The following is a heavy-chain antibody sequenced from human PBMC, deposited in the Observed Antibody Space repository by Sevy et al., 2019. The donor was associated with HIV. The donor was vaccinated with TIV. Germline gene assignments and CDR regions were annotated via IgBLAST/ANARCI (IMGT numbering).Heavy chain of an antibody. CDR3: VRDAPPPIWSGYSPSYYCYMDV. CDR2: IYYSGRT. V-gene: IGHV4-59*01. Sequence: SETLSLTCTVSGGSISSYYWSWIRQPPGKGLEWIGYIYYSGRTNYNPSLKSRVTISVDTSKNQFSLKLSSVTAADTAVYYCVRDAPPPIWSGYSPSYYCYMDVWGKGTTVTVSS. CDR1: GGSISSYY. J-gene: IGHJ6*03. D-gene: IGHD3-3*01.